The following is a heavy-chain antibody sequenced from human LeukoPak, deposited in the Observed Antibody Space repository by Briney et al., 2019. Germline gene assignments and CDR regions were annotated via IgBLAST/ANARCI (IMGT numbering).Heavy chain of an antibody. CDR2: IYHSGST. V-gene: IGHV4-38-2*02. Sequence: PSETLSLTCTVSGYSISSGYYWGWIRQPPGKGLEWIGSIYHSGSTYYNPSPKSRVTISVDTSKNQFSLKLSSVTAADTAVYYCAREVERYCSSTSCRDAFDIWGQGTMVTVSS. CDR3: AREVERYCSSTSCRDAFDI. J-gene: IGHJ3*02. CDR1: GYSISSGYY. D-gene: IGHD2-2*01.